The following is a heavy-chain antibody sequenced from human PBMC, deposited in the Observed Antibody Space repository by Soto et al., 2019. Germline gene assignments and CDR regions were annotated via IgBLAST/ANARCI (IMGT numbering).Heavy chain of an antibody. Sequence: GASVKVSCKASGYTSTGYYMHWVRQAPGQGLEWMGWINPNSGGTNYAQKFQGWVTMTRDTSISTAYMELSRLRSDDTAVYYCARVMRRVSNKRAVAGNDAFDIWGQGTMVTVSS. D-gene: IGHD6-19*01. V-gene: IGHV1-2*04. CDR2: INPNSGGT. CDR1: GYTSTGYY. J-gene: IGHJ3*02. CDR3: ARVMRRVSNKRAVAGNDAFDI.